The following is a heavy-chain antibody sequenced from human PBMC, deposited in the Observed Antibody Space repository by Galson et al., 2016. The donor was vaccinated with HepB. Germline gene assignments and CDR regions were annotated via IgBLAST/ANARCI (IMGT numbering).Heavy chain of an antibody. V-gene: IGHV1-46*01. CDR3: ARGGYYDSSGSLRY. Sequence: SVKVSCKASGYSFTSYYMRWVRQAPGQGLEWMGIFDSSGGRTTYAQMFEGRVTMTRDTSTSTVYMELSSLRSEDTAVYFCARGGYYDSSGSLRYWGQGTLVTVSS. D-gene: IGHD3-22*01. CDR2: FDSSGGRT. CDR1: GYSFTSYY. J-gene: IGHJ4*02.